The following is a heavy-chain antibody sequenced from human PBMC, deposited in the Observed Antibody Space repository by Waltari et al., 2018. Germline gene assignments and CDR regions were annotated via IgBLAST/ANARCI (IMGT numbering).Heavy chain of an antibody. D-gene: IGHD6-6*01. CDR3: ARVPWVTLSSSSPFGY. Sequence: QVQLVQSGAEVKKPGASVKVSCKASGYTFTNYAIHWVRQAPGQRLEWMGWINVSKGNTKYSQKFQGRVTITRDTAANTAYMELNSRRSEDTAVYYCARVPWVTLSSSSPFGYWGQGTLVTVSS. CDR2: INVSKGNT. J-gene: IGHJ4*02. V-gene: IGHV1-3*01. CDR1: GYTFTNYA.